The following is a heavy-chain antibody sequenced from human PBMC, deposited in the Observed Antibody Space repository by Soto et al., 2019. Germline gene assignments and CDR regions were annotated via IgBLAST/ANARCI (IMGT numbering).Heavy chain of an antibody. CDR2: INPSGGST. CDR1: GYTFPSYY. CDR3: ALYFSSGYYWNY. V-gene: IGHV1-46*01. J-gene: IGHJ4*02. Sequence: ASVNVSCKASGYTFPSYYMKWVRQAPGQGLEWMGIINPSGGSTSYAQKFQGRVTMTRDTSTSTVYMELSSLRSEDTAVYYCALYFSSGYYWNYWGQGTLVTVSS. D-gene: IGHD3-22*01.